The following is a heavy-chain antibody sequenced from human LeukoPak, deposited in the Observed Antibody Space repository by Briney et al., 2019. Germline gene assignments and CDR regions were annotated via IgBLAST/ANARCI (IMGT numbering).Heavy chain of an antibody. CDR1: GFTFRSYG. CDR3: AKDRSTSLMDV. CDR2: IRYDETNK. J-gene: IGHJ6*04. V-gene: IGHV3-30*02. D-gene: IGHD2-2*01. Sequence: PGGSLRLSCAASGFTFRSYGMHWVRLAPGKGLEWVAFIRYDETNKYYADSVKGRFTISRDNSNNTLYLQMNSLRTEDTAVYYCAKDRSTSLMDVWGKGTTVTVSS.